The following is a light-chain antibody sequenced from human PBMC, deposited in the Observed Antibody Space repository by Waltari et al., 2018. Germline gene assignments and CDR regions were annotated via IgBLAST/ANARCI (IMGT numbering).Light chain of an antibody. Sequence: IQMTQSPSTLSASVGDTITISCRASQSSSNYFAWYQQKLGKAPKLLIYKASSSGSGVPSRFSGSGSGTEFALTISSLQPDDFATYYCQQYNTYSSFGQGTKLEIK. J-gene: IGKJ2*03. V-gene: IGKV1-5*03. CDR3: QQYNTYSS. CDR1: QSSSNY. CDR2: KAS.